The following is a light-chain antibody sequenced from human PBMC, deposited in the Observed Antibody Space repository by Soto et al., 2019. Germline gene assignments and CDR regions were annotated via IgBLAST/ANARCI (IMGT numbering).Light chain of an antibody. J-gene: IGKJ5*01. Sequence: AIQMTQSPSSLSASVGDRVTITCRASQGIRNDLGWYQQKPGKAPKLLIYAASSLQSGVPSRFSGSGSGTVFTLTISSLQPEDFATYYCQHVKSYVPITFGQGTRLEIK. V-gene: IGKV1-6*01. CDR2: AAS. CDR1: QGIRND. CDR3: QHVKSYVPIT.